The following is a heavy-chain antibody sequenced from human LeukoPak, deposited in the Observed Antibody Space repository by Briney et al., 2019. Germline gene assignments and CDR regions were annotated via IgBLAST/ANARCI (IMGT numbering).Heavy chain of an antibody. CDR2: IWYDGTNG. V-gene: IGHV3-33*03. Sequence: GGSLRLSCAASGFTFSHFPMLWLRQAPGTGLGWVAYIWYDGTNGNYVDAVKGRFTIYKHNSKNTLYVEMNGLRVEDTAMFYCAKEVGSDDSETPGTLDMWPLETMVTVPS. CDR1: GFTFSHFP. D-gene: IGHD1-26*01. J-gene: IGHJ3*02. CDR3: AKEVGSDDSETPGTLDM.